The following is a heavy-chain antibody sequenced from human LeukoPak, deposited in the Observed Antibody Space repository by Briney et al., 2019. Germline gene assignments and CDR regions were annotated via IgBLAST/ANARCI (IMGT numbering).Heavy chain of an antibody. CDR3: ARASRGPYDAFDI. J-gene: IGHJ3*02. D-gene: IGHD3-10*01. Sequence: GASVKVSCKASGYTFTSYYMHWVRQAPGQGLEWMGIINPSGGSTSYAQKFQGRVTMTRDTSTSTVYMGLSSLRSEDTAVYYCARASRGPYDAFDIWGQGTMVTVSS. CDR1: GYTFTSYY. V-gene: IGHV1-46*01. CDR2: INPSGGST.